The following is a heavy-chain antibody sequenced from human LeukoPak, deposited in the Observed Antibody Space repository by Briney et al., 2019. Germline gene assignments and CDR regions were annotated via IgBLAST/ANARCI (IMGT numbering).Heavy chain of an antibody. Sequence: GGSLRLSCAASGFTFSGYWMHWVRQGPGKGLVWVSRINSDGSTTNYADSVKGRFTISRDNARNTLYLQMNSLRVEDTAVYYCARAGVPYYYYGMDVWGQGTTVTVSS. CDR3: ARAGVPYYYYGMDV. CDR2: INSDGSTT. CDR1: GFTFSGYW. D-gene: IGHD3-10*01. V-gene: IGHV3-74*01. J-gene: IGHJ6*02.